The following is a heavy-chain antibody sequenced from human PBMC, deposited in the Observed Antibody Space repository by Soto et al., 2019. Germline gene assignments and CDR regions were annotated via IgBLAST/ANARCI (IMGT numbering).Heavy chain of an antibody. CDR3: ARADPDASVGY. Sequence: SETLSLTCTVSGGSMSSYYWTWLRQSPGRGLEWIGYISYSGSTYYNPSLKSRVTISADTSKNQFSLRLNSMIAADTAVYYCARADPDASVGYWGQGTLVTVSS. V-gene: IGHV4-59*01. J-gene: IGHJ4*02. CDR1: GGSMSSYY. D-gene: IGHD2-15*01. CDR2: ISYSGST.